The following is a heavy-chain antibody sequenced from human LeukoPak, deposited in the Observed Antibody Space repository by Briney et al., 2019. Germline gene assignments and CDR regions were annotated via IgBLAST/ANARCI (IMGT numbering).Heavy chain of an antibody. CDR2: IHYSGRT. CDR3: AKGAGWYEY. Sequence: SETLSLTCTVSGGSMTSDYWSWLRQPPGKGLEWIAYIHYSGRTNYNLSLKSRVTISGDTSKNRFSLRLTSVTPADTAVYYCAKGAGWYEYWGQGTLVTVSS. D-gene: IGHD6-19*01. CDR1: GGSMTSDY. V-gene: IGHV4-59*01. J-gene: IGHJ4*02.